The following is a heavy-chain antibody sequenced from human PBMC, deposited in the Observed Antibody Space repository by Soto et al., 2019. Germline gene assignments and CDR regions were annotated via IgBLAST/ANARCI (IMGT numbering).Heavy chain of an antibody. Sequence: PSETLSLTCTVSGASVSSGSDYWNWFRQPPGERPEWIGYISHSGVTNYNPSLKSRLTISLDTAKDQVLLRLTSVTATDAAVYSCVRDPPHFRGGMEVWGQGPRSPSP. CDR2: ISHSGVT. J-gene: IGHJ6*02. CDR3: VRDPPHFRGGMEV. CDR1: GASVSSGSDY. D-gene: IGHD3-3*02. V-gene: IGHV4-61*01.